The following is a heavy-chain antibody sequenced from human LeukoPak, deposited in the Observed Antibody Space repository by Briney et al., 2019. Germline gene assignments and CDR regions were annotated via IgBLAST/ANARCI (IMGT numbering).Heavy chain of an antibody. J-gene: IGHJ6*03. D-gene: IGHD5-18*01. Sequence: SETLSLTHTVSGGSISNFYWSWIRQPAGKGLEWIVRLYTSGSTSYNLSLKSRVTISVDKSKNQFSLKLSSVTAADTAVYYCARDTQTTMVFYYYYYRDVWGKGTTVTVSS. CDR2: LYTSGST. CDR1: GGSISNFY. CDR3: ARDTQTTMVFYYYYYRDV. V-gene: IGHV4-4*07.